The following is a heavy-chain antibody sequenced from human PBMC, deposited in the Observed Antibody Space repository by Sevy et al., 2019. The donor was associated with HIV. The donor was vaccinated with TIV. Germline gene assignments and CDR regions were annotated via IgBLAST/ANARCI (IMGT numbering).Heavy chain of an antibody. CDR2: ISAGGGRT. J-gene: IGHJ3*01. CDR1: GITFSSYA. CDR3: ASLLTVYPFDF. V-gene: IGHV3-23*01. D-gene: IGHD3-9*01. Sequence: GGSLRLSCAASGITFSSYAMSWVRQAPGKGLEWVSGISAGGGRTYHADSVKGRFTMSGDKSQNTLYLQMNSLTAEDTAVYYCASLLTVYPFDFWGQGTMVTVSS.